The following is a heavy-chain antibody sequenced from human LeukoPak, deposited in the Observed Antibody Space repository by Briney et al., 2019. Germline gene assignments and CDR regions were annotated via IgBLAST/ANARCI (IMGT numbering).Heavy chain of an antibody. V-gene: IGHV1-24*01. Sequence: ASVKVSCEVSGYTLTELSIHWVRQAPGKGLEWMGGFDPEDGETIYAQKFQGRVTMTEDTSTDTAYMELSSLRSEDTAVYYCATGLYSSGWYGLAFDIWGQGTMVTVSS. CDR2: FDPEDGET. D-gene: IGHD6-19*01. J-gene: IGHJ3*02. CDR1: GYTLTELS. CDR3: ATGLYSSGWYGLAFDI.